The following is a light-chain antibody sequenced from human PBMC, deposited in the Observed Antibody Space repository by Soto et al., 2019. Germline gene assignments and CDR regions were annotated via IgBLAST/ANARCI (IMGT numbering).Light chain of an antibody. CDR2: GAS. V-gene: IGKV3-15*01. J-gene: IGKJ2*01. CDR1: QSVSSN. CDR3: QQYNNWPPYT. Sequence: VLTQSPATLSVSPGERATLSCRASQSVSSNLAWYQQKPGQAPRLLIYGASTRATGIPARFSGGGSGTEFTLTISSLQSEDYAVYYCQQYNNWPPYTFGQGTKVDI.